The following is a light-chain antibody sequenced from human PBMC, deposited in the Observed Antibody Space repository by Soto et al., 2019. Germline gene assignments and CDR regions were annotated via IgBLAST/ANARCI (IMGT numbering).Light chain of an antibody. Sequence: DIPMTQSPSSLSASVGDRVTITCRASQGISSYLAWYQQQPGRIPRLLIYAASTLQSGVPSRFSGSGSGTDVTLTISSLQPEDVATYYCQRYDSAPRTFGPGTKVEIK. V-gene: IGKV1-27*01. J-gene: IGKJ1*01. CDR2: AAS. CDR1: QGISSY. CDR3: QRYDSAPRT.